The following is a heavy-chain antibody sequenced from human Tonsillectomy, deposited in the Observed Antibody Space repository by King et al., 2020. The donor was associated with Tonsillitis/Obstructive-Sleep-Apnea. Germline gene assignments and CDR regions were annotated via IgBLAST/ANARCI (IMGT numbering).Heavy chain of an antibody. CDR2: IKGKTDGGTT. D-gene: IGHD2-21*02. CDR1: GFTFSNAW. V-gene: IGHV3-15*07. J-gene: IGHJ4*02. Sequence: VQLVESGGGLVKPGGSLRLSCAASGFTFSNAWMNWVRQAPGKGLEWVGRIKGKTDGGTTDYAAPVKGRFTISRDDSKNTLYLQMNSLKTEDTAVYYCTTDRGALAYCCSDYYSHFDYWGQGTLVTVSS. CDR3: TTDRGALAYCCSDYYSHFDY.